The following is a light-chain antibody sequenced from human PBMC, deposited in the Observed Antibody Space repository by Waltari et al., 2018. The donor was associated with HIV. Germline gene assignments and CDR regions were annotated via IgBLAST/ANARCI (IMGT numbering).Light chain of an antibody. CDR1: SSNIGSDT. J-gene: IGLJ3*02. CDR2: RNK. CDR3: AAWDDTLNGPV. Sequence: SVLTQPPSASGTPGQSVTISCSGSSSNIGSDTVNWYQHLPGTAPKLLIYRNKWRPSGVPDRFSGSKSGTSASLTISGLQSEDEADDYCAAWDDTLNGPVFGGGTKLTVL. V-gene: IGLV1-44*01.